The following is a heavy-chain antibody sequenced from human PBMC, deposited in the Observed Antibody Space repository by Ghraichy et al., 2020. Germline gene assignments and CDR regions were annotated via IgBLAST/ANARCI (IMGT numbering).Heavy chain of an antibody. V-gene: IGHV4-39*07. Sequence: SETLSLTCSVSGGSMSSSSYYWGWIRRPPGKGLEWIGSIHYSGNPYYNPSLKSRVTISVDRSKNQFSLKLSSVTAADTAVYYCAKNFVDRGDTYGFLNYWGQGTLVTVSS. D-gene: IGHD5-18*01. CDR2: IHYSGNP. CDR1: GGSMSSSSYY. J-gene: IGHJ4*02. CDR3: AKNFVDRGDTYGFLNY.